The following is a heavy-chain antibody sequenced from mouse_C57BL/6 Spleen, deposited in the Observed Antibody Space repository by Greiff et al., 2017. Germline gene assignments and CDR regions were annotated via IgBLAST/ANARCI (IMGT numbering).Heavy chain of an antibody. D-gene: IGHD1-1*01. J-gene: IGHJ4*01. Sequence: QVQLKESGPGLVQPSQSLSITCTVSGFSFTSYGVHWVRQSPGKGLEWLGVIWRGGSTVYNAAFMSRLSITKDNSKSQVVYKMNSLQADDTAICYCAKASSYNAMDYWGQGTSVTVSS. CDR1: GFSFTSYG. V-gene: IGHV2-5*01. CDR2: IWRGGST. CDR3: AKASSYNAMDY.